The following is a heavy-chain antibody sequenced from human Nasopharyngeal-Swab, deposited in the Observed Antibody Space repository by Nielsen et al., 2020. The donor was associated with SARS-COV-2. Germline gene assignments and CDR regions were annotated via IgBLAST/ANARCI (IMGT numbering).Heavy chain of an antibody. J-gene: IGHJ3*02. CDR2: IYYSGST. CDR3: ARAAITMIVVVSAFDI. Sequence: SETLSLTCTVSGGSISSYYWSWIRQPPGKGLEWIGYIYYSGSTYYNPSLKSRVTISVDTSKNQFSLKLSSVTAADTAVYYCARAAITMIVVVSAFDIWGQGTTVTVSS. V-gene: IGHV4-59*12. CDR1: GGSISSYY. D-gene: IGHD3-22*01.